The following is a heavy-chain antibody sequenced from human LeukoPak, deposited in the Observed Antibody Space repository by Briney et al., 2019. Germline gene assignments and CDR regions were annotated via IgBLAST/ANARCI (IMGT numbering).Heavy chain of an antibody. CDR1: GGSISSYY. Sequence: SETLSLTCTVSGGSISSYYWSWIRQPPGKGLEWIGYIYYSGSTNYIPSLKSRVTISVDTSKNQFSLKLSSVTAADTAVYYCARERTVTIFGVDNDAFDIWGQGTMVTVSS. J-gene: IGHJ3*02. D-gene: IGHD3-3*01. CDR3: ARERTVTIFGVDNDAFDI. V-gene: IGHV4-59*01. CDR2: IYYSGST.